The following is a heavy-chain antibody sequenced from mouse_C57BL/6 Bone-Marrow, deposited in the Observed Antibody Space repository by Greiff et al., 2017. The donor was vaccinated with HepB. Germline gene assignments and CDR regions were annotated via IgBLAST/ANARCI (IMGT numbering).Heavy chain of an antibody. CDR3: ARDAYGRDYYAMDY. J-gene: IGHJ4*01. D-gene: IGHD1-1*01. Sequence: DVQLVESGGGLVQSGRSLRLSCATSGFTFSDFYMEWVRQAPGKGLEWIAASRNKANDYTTEYSASVKGRFIVSRDTSQSILYLQMNALRAEDTAIYYCARDAYGRDYYAMDYWGQGTSVTVSS. V-gene: IGHV7-1*01. CDR1: GFTFSDFY. CDR2: SRNKANDYTT.